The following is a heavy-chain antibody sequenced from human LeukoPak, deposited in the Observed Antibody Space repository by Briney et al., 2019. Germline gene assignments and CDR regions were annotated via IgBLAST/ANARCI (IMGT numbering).Heavy chain of an antibody. CDR3: ARGPYSSSPAVVFDP. J-gene: IGHJ5*02. D-gene: IGHD6-6*01. Sequence: ASVKVSCKASGYTFTGYYMHWVRQAPGQGLEWMGWINPNSGGTNYAQKFQGRVTMTRDTSISTAYMELSRLRSDDTAVYYCARGPYSSSPAVVFDPWGQGTLVTVSS. CDR1: GYTFTGYY. CDR2: INPNSGGT. V-gene: IGHV1-2*02.